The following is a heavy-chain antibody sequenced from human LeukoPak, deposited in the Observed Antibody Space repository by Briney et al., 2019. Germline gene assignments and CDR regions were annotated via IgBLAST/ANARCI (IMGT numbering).Heavy chain of an antibody. D-gene: IGHD3-22*01. J-gene: IGHJ6*03. CDR3: VKDMEYYYDSSDYSPYYSYYMDV. Sequence: GGSLRLSCAASGFTFSSHAMSWVRQAPGKGLAWVSAISGRGANTYYADSVKGRFTISRDNSKNTLYLQMNSLRAEDTAIYYCVKDMEYYYDSSDYSPYYSYYMDVRGKGTTVTVSS. CDR2: ISGRGANT. V-gene: IGHV3-23*01. CDR1: GFTFSSHA.